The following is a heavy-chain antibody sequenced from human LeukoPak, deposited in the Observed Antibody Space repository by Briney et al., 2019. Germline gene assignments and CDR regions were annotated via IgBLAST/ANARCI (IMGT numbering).Heavy chain of an antibody. J-gene: IGHJ1*01. D-gene: IGHD3-16*01. CDR1: GYTFTAYY. V-gene: IGHV1-2*04. CDR2: INPNSGGT. Sequence: ASVKISCKASGYTFTAYYMHWVRQAPGQGLEWMGWINPNSGGTNYAQKFQGWVTMTRDTSISTAYMELSRLRADDTAVYYCASTPGGEEYFQHWGQGTLVTVSS. CDR3: ASTPGGEEYFQH.